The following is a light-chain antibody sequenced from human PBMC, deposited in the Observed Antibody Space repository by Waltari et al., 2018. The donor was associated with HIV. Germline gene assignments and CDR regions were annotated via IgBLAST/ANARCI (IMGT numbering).Light chain of an antibody. CDR2: ANS. V-gene: IGLV1-40*01. CDR1: SSNIGSNFD. CDR3: QSFDNSLNGYV. Sequence: QSVLTQPPSVSGAPGQRVTISCTGSSSNIGSNFDVHWYQLPPGSAPKLLIFANSHRPPGVPYRFSASKSATSASLAISGLQPEDEAEYYCQSFDNSLNGYVFGTGTTVIVL. J-gene: IGLJ1*01.